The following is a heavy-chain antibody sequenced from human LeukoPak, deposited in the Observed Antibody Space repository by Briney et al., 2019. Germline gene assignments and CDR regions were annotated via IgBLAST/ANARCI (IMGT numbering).Heavy chain of an antibody. Sequence: GGSLRLSCAASGFIFSDYWMSWVRQAPGKGLEWVANIKEDGSEKYYIDSVKGRFTISRDNAKRSVFLQTNSLRVEDMAVYYCARVEGRNSCPDYWGQGTLVTVSS. CDR3: ARVEGRNSCPDY. J-gene: IGHJ4*02. D-gene: IGHD2-2*01. V-gene: IGHV3-7*01. CDR2: IKEDGSEK. CDR1: GFIFSDYW.